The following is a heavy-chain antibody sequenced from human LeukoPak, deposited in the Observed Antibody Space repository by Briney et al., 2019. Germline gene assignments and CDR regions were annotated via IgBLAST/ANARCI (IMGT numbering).Heavy chain of an antibody. CDR3: VRDRPNYYDSSGHYYRRNGDY. D-gene: IGHD3-22*01. J-gene: IGHJ4*02. CDR2: ITSRDGTT. V-gene: IGHV3-23*01. CDR1: GFTFNIYA. Sequence: GGSLRLSCAASGFTFNIYAMSWVRQTPGKGLEWVSSITSRDGTTYYTDSVKGRFTISRDNSENTLYLQMNSLRAEDTAIYYCVRDRPNYYDSSGHYYRRNGDYWGQGTLVTVSS.